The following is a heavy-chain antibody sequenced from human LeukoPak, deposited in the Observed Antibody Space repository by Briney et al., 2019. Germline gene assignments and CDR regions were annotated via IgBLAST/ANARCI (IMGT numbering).Heavy chain of an antibody. D-gene: IGHD3-10*01. CDR2: IIPIFGTA. J-gene: IGHJ4*02. Sequence: ASVKVSCKASGGTFSSYAISWVRQAPGQGLEWMGGIIPIFGTANCAQKFQGRVTITADESTSTAYMELSSLRSEDTAVYYCARDDPFYGSGVIDYWGQGTLVTVSS. CDR1: GGTFSSYA. V-gene: IGHV1-69*01. CDR3: ARDDPFYGSGVIDY.